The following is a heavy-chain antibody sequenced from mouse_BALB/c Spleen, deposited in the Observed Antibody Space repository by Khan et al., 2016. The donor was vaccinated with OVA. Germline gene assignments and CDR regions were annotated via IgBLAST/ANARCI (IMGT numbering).Heavy chain of an antibody. CDR3: ARDYRDVFAD. CDR1: GFNIKDTY. D-gene: IGHD2-4*01. CDR2: IAPANGNT. V-gene: IGHV14-3*02. J-gene: IGHJ3*01. Sequence: VQLKQSGTELVKPGASVKLSCTASGFNIKDTYMHWVKQRPEQGLDWIGRIAPANGNTKYDPKFQGKATITADTSSNTAYLQLISLTSEDTAFYYCARDYRDVFADWDEGTLVTVSA.